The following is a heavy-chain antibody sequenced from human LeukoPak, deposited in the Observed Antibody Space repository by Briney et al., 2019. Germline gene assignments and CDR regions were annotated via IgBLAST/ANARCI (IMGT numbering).Heavy chain of an antibody. D-gene: IGHD5-18*01. CDR2: IYYSGST. Sequence: SETLSLTCTVSGGSISSSSYYWGWIRQPPGKGLEWIGSIYYSGSTYYNPSLKSRVTISVDTSKNQFSLKLSSVTAADTAVYYCASLGGYGYVFDYWGQGTLVTVSS. CDR3: ASLGGYGYVFDY. V-gene: IGHV4-39*07. J-gene: IGHJ4*02. CDR1: GGSISSSSYY.